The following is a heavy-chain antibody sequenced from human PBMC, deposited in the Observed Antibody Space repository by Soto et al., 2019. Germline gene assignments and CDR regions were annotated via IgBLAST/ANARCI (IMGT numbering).Heavy chain of an antibody. CDR1: GGSFSGYY. CDR2: INHSGST. CDR3: ARGRNIVVVPAAKVYYMDV. Sequence: PSETLSLTCAVYGGSFSGYYWSWIRQLPGKGLEWIGEINHSGSTNYNPSLKSRVTISVDTSKNQFSLKLSSVTAADTAVYYCARGRNIVVVPAAKVYYMDVWSKGTTVTVS. J-gene: IGHJ6*03. V-gene: IGHV4-34*01. D-gene: IGHD2-2*01.